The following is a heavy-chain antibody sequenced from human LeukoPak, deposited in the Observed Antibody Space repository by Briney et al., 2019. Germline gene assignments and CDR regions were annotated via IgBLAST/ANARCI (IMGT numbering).Heavy chain of an antibody. Sequence: GGSLRLSCAASGFTFSSYAMHWVRQAPGKGLEWVAVISYDGSNKYYADSVKGRFTISRDNSKNTLYLQMNSLRAEDTAVYYCAKDNPGYYDSSGYYYPSVFDYWGQGTLVTVSS. CDR2: ISYDGSNK. V-gene: IGHV3-30-3*01. J-gene: IGHJ4*02. CDR3: AKDNPGYYDSSGYYYPSVFDY. D-gene: IGHD3-22*01. CDR1: GFTFSSYA.